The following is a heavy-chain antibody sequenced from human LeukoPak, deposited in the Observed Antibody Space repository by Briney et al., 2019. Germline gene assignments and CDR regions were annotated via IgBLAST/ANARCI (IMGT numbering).Heavy chain of an antibody. Sequence: SVKVSCKASGGTFSSYAISWVRQAPGQGLEWMGRIIPILGIANYAQKFQGRVTITADKSTSTAYMELSSLRSEDTAVYYCARGVSSGWCVYWGQGTLVTVSS. J-gene: IGHJ4*02. CDR1: GGTFSSYA. CDR2: IIPILGIA. CDR3: ARGVSSGWCVY. D-gene: IGHD6-19*01. V-gene: IGHV1-69*04.